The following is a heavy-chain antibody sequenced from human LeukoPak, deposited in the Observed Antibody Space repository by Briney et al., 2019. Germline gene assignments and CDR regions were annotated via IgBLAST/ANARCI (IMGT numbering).Heavy chain of an antibody. D-gene: IGHD5-24*01. CDR1: GFTFDDRG. CDR3: ARSARDSQYTYMDY. J-gene: IGHJ4*02. Sequence: GGSLRLSCAASGFTFDDRGMSWVRQAPGKGLEWVANIKQDTSEKYYVDSVKGRFTISRDNAKNSLSLQMNSLRGDDTAVYYCARSARDSQYTYMDYWGQGTLVTVSS. CDR2: IKQDTSEK. V-gene: IGHV3-7*02.